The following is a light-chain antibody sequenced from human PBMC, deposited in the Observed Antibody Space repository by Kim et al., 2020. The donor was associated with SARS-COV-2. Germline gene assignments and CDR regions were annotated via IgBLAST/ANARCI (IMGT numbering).Light chain of an antibody. CDR3: QQYYSYPIT. J-gene: IGKJ5*01. CDR1: QGIRKY. CDR2: AAS. Sequence: ASVGDTVTITCRASQGIRKYLAWFQQRPGKAPESLIYAASGLGGGVPPKFSGHGSGTDFTLTITGLQPEDSAAYFCQQYYSYPITFGQGTRLEIK. V-gene: IGKV1-16*02.